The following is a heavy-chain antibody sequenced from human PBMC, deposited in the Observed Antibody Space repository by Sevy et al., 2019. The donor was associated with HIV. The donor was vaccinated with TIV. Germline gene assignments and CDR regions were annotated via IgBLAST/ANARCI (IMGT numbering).Heavy chain of an antibody. Sequence: GGSLRLSCAASGFSFSSYEMNWVRQAPGKGLEWVSFITSSGSTKHYSDSVRGRFTSSRDNAKYSLSLQMNSPRAEDTAIYYCARDLPPSATTVAHFDYWGQGTLVTVSS. D-gene: IGHD4-17*01. CDR3: ARDLPPSATTVAHFDY. CDR2: ITSSGSTK. CDR1: GFSFSSYE. V-gene: IGHV3-48*03. J-gene: IGHJ4*02.